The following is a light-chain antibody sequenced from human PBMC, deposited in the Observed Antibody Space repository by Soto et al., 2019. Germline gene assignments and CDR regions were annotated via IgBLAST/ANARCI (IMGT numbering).Light chain of an antibody. J-gene: IGKJ5*01. Sequence: EIVMTQSPVTLSVSPGERATLSCRASQSVGSNLAWYQQKPGQAPRLLIYGASTRATGIPARFSGSGSGTEFTLTISSLQSEDFAVYYCQQYNNWFITFGQGTRLEIK. CDR2: GAS. CDR3: QQYNNWFIT. V-gene: IGKV3-15*01. CDR1: QSVGSN.